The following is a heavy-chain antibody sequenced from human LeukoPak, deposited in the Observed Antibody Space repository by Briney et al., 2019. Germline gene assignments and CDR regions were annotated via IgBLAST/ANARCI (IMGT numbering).Heavy chain of an antibody. D-gene: IGHD2-15*01. CDR2: IWYDGSNK. CDR3: AREENCSGGSCYPNNWFDP. CDR1: GFTFSSYG. Sequence: GGSLRLSCAASGFTFSSYGMHWVRQAPGKGLEWVAVIWYDGSNKYYADSVKGRFTISRDNSKNTLYLQMNSLRAEDTAVYYCAREENCSGGSCYPNNWFDPWGQGTLVTVSS. V-gene: IGHV3-33*01. J-gene: IGHJ5*02.